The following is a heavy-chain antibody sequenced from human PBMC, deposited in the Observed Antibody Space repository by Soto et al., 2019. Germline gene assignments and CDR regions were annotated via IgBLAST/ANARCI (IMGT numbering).Heavy chain of an antibody. D-gene: IGHD4-17*01. CDR1: GFTFRSYV. V-gene: IGHV3-30*03. J-gene: IGHJ4*02. CDR3: ARWGTTVGLDV. CDR2: TSYDGGNN. Sequence: QVQLVESGGGVVQPGTSLSLSCVGSGFTFRSYVIHWVRHAPGKGLEWVALTSYDGGNNIYGDSVKGRFTISRHNSRNTVELQMDSLRFEYTALYYCARWGTTVGLDVWGQGTLVSVSS.